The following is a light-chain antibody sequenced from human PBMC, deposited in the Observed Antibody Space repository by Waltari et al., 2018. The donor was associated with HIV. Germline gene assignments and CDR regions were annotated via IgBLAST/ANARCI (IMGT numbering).Light chain of an antibody. V-gene: IGLV2-11*01. CDR1: SSDFGGYHY. CDR3: CSYAGSYGVV. J-gene: IGLJ2*01. CDR2: DVS. Sequence: QSALTQPRSVSGSPGQSVTISCTGTSSDFGGYHYVSWYQQHPGKAPKLMIYDVSKRPSGVPERFSGSKSGNTASLTISGLQAEDEADDYCCSYAGSYGVVFGGGTKLTVL.